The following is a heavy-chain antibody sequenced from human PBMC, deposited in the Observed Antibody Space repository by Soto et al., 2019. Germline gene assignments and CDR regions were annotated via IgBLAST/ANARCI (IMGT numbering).Heavy chain of an antibody. D-gene: IGHD3-9*01. J-gene: IGHJ4*02. CDR3: ARGPSYDILTGYSFDY. Sequence: ASVKASCKASGGTFSSYAISWVRQAPGQGLEWMGGIIPIFGTANYAQKFQGRVTITADKSTSTAYMELSSLRSEDTAVYYCARGPSYDILTGYSFDYWGQGTPVTVSS. CDR2: IIPIFGTA. V-gene: IGHV1-69*06. CDR1: GGTFSSYA.